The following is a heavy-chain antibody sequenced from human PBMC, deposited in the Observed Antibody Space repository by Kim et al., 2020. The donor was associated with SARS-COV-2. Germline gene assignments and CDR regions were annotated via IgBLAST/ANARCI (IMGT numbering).Heavy chain of an antibody. V-gene: IGHV4-34*01. D-gene: IGHD2-8*02. CDR3: ARGRAGVVPSPVLGLGPYYEYYAMDV. CDR2: INHSGST. CDR1: GGSFSGYK. J-gene: IGHJ6*02. Sequence: SETLSLTCAVYGGSFSGYKWSWIRQPPGKGLEWIGEINHSGSTNLSQSLKSRITISEDTSKSQFSLRLKSMTAADTAMYYCARGRAGVVPSPVLGLGPYYEYYAMDVWGRGTPVAVSS.